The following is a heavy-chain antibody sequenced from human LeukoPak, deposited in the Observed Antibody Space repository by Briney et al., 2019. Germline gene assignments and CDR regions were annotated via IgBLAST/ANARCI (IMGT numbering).Heavy chain of an antibody. CDR1: GYTFTGYY. CDR3: ARGGGEGATY. V-gene: IGHV1-2*02. Sequence: ASVNVSYKASGYTFTGYYMHWVRQAPGQGLEWMGWINPNSGGTNYAQKFQGRVTITRDTYISTAYMELSRLRSDDTAVYYCARGGGEGATYWGQGTLVTVSS. J-gene: IGHJ4*02. CDR2: INPNSGGT. D-gene: IGHD1-26*01.